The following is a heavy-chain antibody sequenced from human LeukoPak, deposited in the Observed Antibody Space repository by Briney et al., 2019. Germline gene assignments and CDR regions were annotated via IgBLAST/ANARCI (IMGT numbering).Heavy chain of an antibody. CDR2: INPKTGTA. CDR3: ARAEWELQSIDY. J-gene: IGHJ4*02. Sequence: ASVKVSCKASGYTFTGYSIYWVRQTPGQKLEWMGWINPKTGTANSAQKFQGRVTMTRDTSISTAYMELSRLRSDDTAVYYCARAEWELQSIDYWGQGTLVTVSS. CDR1: GYTFTGYS. V-gene: IGHV1-2*02. D-gene: IGHD1-26*01.